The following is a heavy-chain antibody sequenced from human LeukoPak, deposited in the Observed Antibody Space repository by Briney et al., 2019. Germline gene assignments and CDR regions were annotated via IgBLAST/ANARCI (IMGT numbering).Heavy chain of an antibody. V-gene: IGHV3-7*04. CDR3: ARANYVLDY. CDR1: GFPFSAYW. J-gene: IGHJ4*02. D-gene: IGHD3-16*01. Sequence: GGSLRLSCAASGFPFSAYWMSWVRQAPGKGLEWVANIDLHGSDTYYADSVEGRFTISKDNPKNSLYLQMNNLRADDTAIYYCARANYVLDYWGQGALVTVSS. CDR2: IDLHGSDT.